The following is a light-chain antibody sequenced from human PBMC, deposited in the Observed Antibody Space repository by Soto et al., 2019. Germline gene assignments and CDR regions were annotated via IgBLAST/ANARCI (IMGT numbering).Light chain of an antibody. Sequence: EIVMTQSPATLSVSPGERATLSCRASQSVSSNLAWYHQKPGQAPRLLIYGASTRATGIPARFSGSASGTEFTLTISSLQSEDFAVYYCQQYNNWPNTFGQGTKLEIK. CDR2: GAS. J-gene: IGKJ2*01. CDR1: QSVSSN. V-gene: IGKV3-15*01. CDR3: QQYNNWPNT.